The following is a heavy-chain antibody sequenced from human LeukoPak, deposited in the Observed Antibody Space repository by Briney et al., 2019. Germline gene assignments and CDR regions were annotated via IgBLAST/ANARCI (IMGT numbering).Heavy chain of an antibody. V-gene: IGHV3-20*04. CDR3: ARAYSSSWGGGFDY. J-gene: IGHJ4*02. CDR2: INWNGGHT. D-gene: IGHD6-13*01. Sequence: PGGSLRLSCAASGFTFDDYGIHWVRQAPGKGLEWVSGINWNGGHTNYADSVKGRFTISRDNAKNSLYLQMNSLRAEDTAVYYCARAYSSSWGGGFDYWGQGTLVTVSS. CDR1: GFTFDDYG.